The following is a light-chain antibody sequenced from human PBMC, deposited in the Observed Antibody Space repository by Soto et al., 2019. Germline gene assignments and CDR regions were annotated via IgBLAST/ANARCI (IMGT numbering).Light chain of an antibody. CDR1: SSDFGRYNL. Sequence: QSALTQPASVSGSPGQSIIISCTGTSSDFGRYNLVSWYQQHPGKAPKLMIYEGSKRPSGVSNRFSGSKSGNTASLTISGLQAEDEADYYCCSYAGSSTFHVVFGGGTKLTVL. CDR2: EGS. V-gene: IGLV2-23*03. J-gene: IGLJ2*01. CDR3: CSYAGSSTFHVV.